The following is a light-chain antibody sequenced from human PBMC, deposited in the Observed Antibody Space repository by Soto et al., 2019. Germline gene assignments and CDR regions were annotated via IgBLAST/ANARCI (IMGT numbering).Light chain of an antibody. V-gene: IGKV3-20*01. CDR1: QSVSSSY. CDR2: EAS. CDR3: QQYGSSPPT. Sequence: EIVLTQSPGTLSLSPGERATLSCRASQSVSSSYVAWYQQKPGQAPRLLIYEASIRAIVIPDRFSGSGSGTDFTLTISRLEPEDFPVYHCQQYGSSPPTFGQRAKVEIK. J-gene: IGKJ1*01.